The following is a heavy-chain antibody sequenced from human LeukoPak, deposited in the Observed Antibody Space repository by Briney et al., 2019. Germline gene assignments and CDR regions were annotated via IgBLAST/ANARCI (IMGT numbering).Heavy chain of an antibody. V-gene: IGHV4-59*01. CDR1: GGPISSYY. Sequence: SETLSLTCTVSGGPISSYYWSWIRQPPGKGLEWIGYIYYSGSTTYNPSLRSRVTISVDTSKNQFSLRLSSVTAADTAMYYCARVKSVDYEFDYWGQGTLVTVSS. J-gene: IGHJ4*02. D-gene: IGHD4-17*01. CDR3: ARVKSVDYEFDY. CDR2: IYYSGST.